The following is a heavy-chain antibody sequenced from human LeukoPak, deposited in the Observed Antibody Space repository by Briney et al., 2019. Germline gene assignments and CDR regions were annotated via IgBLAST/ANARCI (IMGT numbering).Heavy chain of an antibody. J-gene: IGHJ4*02. CDR3: TRESGPYCPFGY. D-gene: IGHD1-26*01. V-gene: IGHV4-4*02. CDR2: IYHGGDT. CDR1: GGSISRNNW. Sequence: PSGTLSLTCAVSGGSISRNNWWSWVRQPPGKGLEWIGEIYHGGDTYYNPSLKSRVTMSVDKSKNQFSLRLTSVTAADTAMYYCTRESGPYCPFGYWGQGTLVVVPS.